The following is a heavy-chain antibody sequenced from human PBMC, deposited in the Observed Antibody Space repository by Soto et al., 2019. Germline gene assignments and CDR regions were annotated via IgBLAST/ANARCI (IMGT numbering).Heavy chain of an antibody. CDR3: ARGGLAAAAAVNFDY. Sequence: ASVKVSCKASGYTFTSYAMHWVRQAPGQRLEWMGWINAGNGNTKYSQKFQGRVTITRDTSASTAYMELSSLRSEDTAVYYCARGGLAAAAAVNFDYWGQGTRVTVSS. V-gene: IGHV1-3*01. J-gene: IGHJ4*02. D-gene: IGHD6-13*01. CDR2: INAGNGNT. CDR1: GYTFTSYA.